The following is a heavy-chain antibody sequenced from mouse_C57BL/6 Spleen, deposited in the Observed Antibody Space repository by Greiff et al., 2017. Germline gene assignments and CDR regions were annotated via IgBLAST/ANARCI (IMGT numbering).Heavy chain of an antibody. V-gene: IGHV1-52*01. J-gene: IGHJ3*01. D-gene: IGHD1-1*01. CDR2: IDPSDSET. CDR3: ARDYGSSYVSWFAY. Sequence: VQLQQPGAELVRPGSSVKLSCKASGYTFTSYWMHWVKQRPIQGLEWIGNIDPSDSETHYNQKFKDKATFTVDKSSSTAYMQLSSLTSEDSAVYYCARDYGSSYVSWFAYWGQGTLVTVSA. CDR1: GYTFTSYW.